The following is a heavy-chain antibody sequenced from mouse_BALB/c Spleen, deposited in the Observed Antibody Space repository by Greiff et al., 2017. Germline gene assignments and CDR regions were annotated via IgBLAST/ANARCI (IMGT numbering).Heavy chain of an antibody. J-gene: IGHJ1*01. Sequence: QVQLKQSGPGLVQPSQSLSITCTVSGFSLTSYGVHWVRQSPGKGLEWLGVIWSGGSTDYNAAFISRLSISKDNSKSQVFFKMNSLQANDTAIYYCARNHSGSSYVWYFDVWGAGTPVTVSS. V-gene: IGHV2-2*02. CDR2: IWSGGST. CDR3: ARNHSGSSYVWYFDV. CDR1: GFSLTSYG. D-gene: IGHD1-1*01.